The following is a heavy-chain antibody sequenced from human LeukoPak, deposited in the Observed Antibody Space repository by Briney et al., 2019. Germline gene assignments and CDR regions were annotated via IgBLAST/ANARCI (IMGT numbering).Heavy chain of an antibody. Sequence: GGSLRLSCAASGFSVSYNYMNWVRQAPGKGLEWVSYISSSSSTIYYADSVKGRFTISRDNAKNSLYLQMNSLRAEDTAVYYCARVSSGWSDAFDIWGQGTMVTVSS. CDR2: ISSSSSTI. V-gene: IGHV3-48*01. D-gene: IGHD6-19*01. J-gene: IGHJ3*02. CDR3: ARVSSGWSDAFDI. CDR1: GFSVSYNY.